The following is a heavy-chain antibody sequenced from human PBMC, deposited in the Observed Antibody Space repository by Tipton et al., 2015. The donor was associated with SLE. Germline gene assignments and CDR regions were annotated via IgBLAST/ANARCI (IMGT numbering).Heavy chain of an antibody. CDR2: INHSGST. Sequence: TLSLTCTVYGGSFSGYYWSWIRQPPGKGLEWIGEINHSGSTNYNPSLKSRVTISVDTSKNQFSLKLSSVTAADTAVYYCARGLRYSNYAYYYYYGMDVWGQGTTVTVSS. CDR3: ARGLRYSNYAYYYYYGMDV. V-gene: IGHV4-34*01. CDR1: GGSFSGYY. D-gene: IGHD4-11*01. J-gene: IGHJ6*02.